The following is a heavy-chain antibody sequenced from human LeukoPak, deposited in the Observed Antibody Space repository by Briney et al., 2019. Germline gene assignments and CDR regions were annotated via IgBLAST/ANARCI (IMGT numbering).Heavy chain of an antibody. CDR1: GFPFSSYA. J-gene: IGHJ4*02. CDR3: ARAGSGQWYIDY. Sequence: GGSLRLSCAASGFPFSSYAMSWVRQAPGKGLEWVSGITGSGTSIYYADSVKGRFTISRDNSKNTVYLQMNSLRAEDTAVYYCARAGSGQWYIDYWGQGTLVTVSS. D-gene: IGHD6-19*01. V-gene: IGHV3-23*01. CDR2: ITGSGTSI.